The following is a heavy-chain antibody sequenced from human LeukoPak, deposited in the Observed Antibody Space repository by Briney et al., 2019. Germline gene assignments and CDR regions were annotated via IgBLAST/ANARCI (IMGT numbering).Heavy chain of an antibody. Sequence: PGGSLRLSCAASGFTFSTYAMNWVRQAPGKGLEWVSLISGTGGNTYYADSVRGRFTISRDNSKNTLYLQMNSLRAEDTAVYYCAREVDIAVAGLFDYWGQGTLVTVPS. J-gene: IGHJ4*02. D-gene: IGHD6-19*01. CDR1: GFTFSTYA. V-gene: IGHV3-23*01. CDR3: AREVDIAVAGLFDY. CDR2: ISGTGGNT.